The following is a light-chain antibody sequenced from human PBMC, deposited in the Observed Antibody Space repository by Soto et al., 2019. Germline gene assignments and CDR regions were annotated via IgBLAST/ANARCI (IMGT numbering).Light chain of an antibody. CDR1: QSLLHSNGYNY. CDR3: MQALQTPT. Sequence: DIVMTQSPLSLPVTPGEPASISCRSSQSLLHSNGYNYLDRYLQKPGQSPQLLIYLGSNRASGVPDRCSGSGSGTDFTLKISRVEAEDVGVYYCMQALQTPTFGQGTRLEMK. J-gene: IGKJ5*01. V-gene: IGKV2-28*01. CDR2: LGS.